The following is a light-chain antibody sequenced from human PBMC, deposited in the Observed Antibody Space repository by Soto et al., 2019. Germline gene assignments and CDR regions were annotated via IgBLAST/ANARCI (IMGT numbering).Light chain of an antibody. V-gene: IGKV1-39*01. CDR1: QTIRSV. CDR3: QQSHTYPWT. Sequence: DIQMTQSPSSLSASVGDRVTITCRASQTIRSVLNWYQQIPGEAPKLLIYAASTLQSGVPSRFSGSGSGTEFTLTISSLQPEDFATYYCQQSHTYPWTFGPGTRVEIK. J-gene: IGKJ1*01. CDR2: AAS.